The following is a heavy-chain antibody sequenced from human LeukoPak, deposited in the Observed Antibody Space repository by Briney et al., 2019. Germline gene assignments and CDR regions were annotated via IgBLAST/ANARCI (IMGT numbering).Heavy chain of an antibody. CDR2: IYYSGST. J-gene: IGHJ6*02. D-gene: IGHD3-22*01. CDR1: GGSISSYY. CDR3: ARHKSGYDSSGFPYYGMDV. Sequence: SETLSLTCTVSGGSISSYYWSWIRQPPGKGLEWIGYIYYSGSTNYNPSLKSRVTISVDTSKNQFSLKLSSVTAADTAVYYCARHKSGYDSSGFPYYGMDVWGQGTTVTVSS. V-gene: IGHV4-59*01.